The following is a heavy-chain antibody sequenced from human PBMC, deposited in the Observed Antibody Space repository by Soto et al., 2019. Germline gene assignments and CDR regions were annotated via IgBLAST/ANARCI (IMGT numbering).Heavy chain of an antibody. J-gene: IGHJ3*02. CDR2: ISYDGSNK. CDR3: AKVGPMIVAHRSAFDI. Sequence: PGGSLRLSCAASGFTFSSYGMHWVRQAPGKGLEWVAVISYDGSNKYYADSVKGRFTTSRDNSKNTLYLQMNSLRAEDTAVYYCAKVGPMIVAHRSAFDIWGQGTMVTVSS. D-gene: IGHD3-22*01. V-gene: IGHV3-30*18. CDR1: GFTFSSYG.